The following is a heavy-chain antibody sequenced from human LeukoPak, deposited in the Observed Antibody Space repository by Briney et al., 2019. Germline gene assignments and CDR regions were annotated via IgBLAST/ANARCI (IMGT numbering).Heavy chain of an antibody. D-gene: IGHD3-16*01. Sequence: PGGSLRLSCAASGFTFSSYWMNWARQAPWKGLEWVASINHNENVNYYVDSVKGRFTISRDNAKNSLYLQMSNLRAEDTAVYFCARGGGLDVWGQGATVTVSS. CDR3: ARGGGLDV. CDR2: INHNENVN. J-gene: IGHJ6*02. CDR1: GFTFSSYW. V-gene: IGHV3-7*03.